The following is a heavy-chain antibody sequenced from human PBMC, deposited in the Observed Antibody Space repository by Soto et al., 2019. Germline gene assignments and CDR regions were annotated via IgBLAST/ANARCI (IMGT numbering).Heavy chain of an antibody. D-gene: IGHD3-3*01. CDR2: ISGSGGST. CDR1: WFTVSSNY. J-gene: IGHJ6*02. Sequence: PGGSLRLSCAASWFTVSSNYMSWVRQAPGKGLEWVSAISGSGGSTYYADSVKGRFTISRDNSKNTLYLQMNSLRAEDTAVYYCAKDQITIFGVVMPFDWGQGTTVTVSS. CDR3: AKDQITIFGVVMPFD. V-gene: IGHV3-23*01.